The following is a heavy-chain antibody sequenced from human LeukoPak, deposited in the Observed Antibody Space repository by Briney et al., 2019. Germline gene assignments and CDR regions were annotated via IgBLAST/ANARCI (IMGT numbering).Heavy chain of an antibody. Sequence: NLGESLKISCKGSGYSFTSYWIGWVRQMPGKGLEWMGIIYPGDSDTRYSPSFQGQVTISADKSISTAYLQWSSLKASDTDMYYCARQHSYYDSSDAFDIWGQGTMVTVSS. D-gene: IGHD3-22*01. J-gene: IGHJ3*02. CDR1: GYSFTSYW. V-gene: IGHV5-51*01. CDR3: ARQHSYYDSSDAFDI. CDR2: IYPGDSDT.